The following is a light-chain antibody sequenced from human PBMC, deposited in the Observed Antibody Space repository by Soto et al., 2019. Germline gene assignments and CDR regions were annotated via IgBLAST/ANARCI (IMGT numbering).Light chain of an antibody. CDR2: AAS. CDR3: QKYSSVPV. Sequence: DIQMTQSPTSLSASVGDRVTITCRASQGIRNYVAWYQQIPGKAPKLLIYAASTSQSGVPSRFSGSGSGTDFTLTINGLQPEDVATYSCQKYSSVPVFGPGTKVEIK. CDR1: QGIRNY. J-gene: IGKJ3*01. V-gene: IGKV1-27*01.